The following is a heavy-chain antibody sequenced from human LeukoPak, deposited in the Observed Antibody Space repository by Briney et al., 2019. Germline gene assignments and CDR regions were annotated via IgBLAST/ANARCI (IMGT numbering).Heavy chain of an antibody. Sequence: SETLSLACTVSGGSISSYYWSWIRQPAGKGLEWIGRIYTSGSTNYNPSLKSRDTMSVDTSKNQFSLKLSSVTAADTAVYYCAREVAVTTFSAWFDPWGQGTLVTVSS. V-gene: IGHV4-4*07. CDR1: GGSISSYY. D-gene: IGHD4-17*01. CDR3: AREVAVTTFSAWFDP. J-gene: IGHJ5*02. CDR2: IYTSGST.